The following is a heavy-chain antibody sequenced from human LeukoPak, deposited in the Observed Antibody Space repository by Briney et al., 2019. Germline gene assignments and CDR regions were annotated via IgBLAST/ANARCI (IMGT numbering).Heavy chain of an antibody. J-gene: IGHJ4*02. CDR2: ISSGSDYI. D-gene: IGHD3-10*01. Sequence: GGSLRLSCTASGFTFSNYGIHWVRQAPGTGLEWVSSISSGSDYIYYADSVKGRFTISRDNAKNSLYLQMTSLRAEDTAVYYCASTNHYYGSGTYDYYFDYWGQGTLLTVSS. CDR3: ASTNHYYGSGTYDYYFDY. V-gene: IGHV3-21*01. CDR1: GFTFSNYG.